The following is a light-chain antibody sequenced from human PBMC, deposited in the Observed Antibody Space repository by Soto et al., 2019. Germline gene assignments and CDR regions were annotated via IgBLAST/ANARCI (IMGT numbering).Light chain of an antibody. CDR2: EIS. CDR1: SSDVGGYNY. CDR3: SSYTSSSTGGYV. Sequence: QSALTQPASVSGSPGQSITISCAGTSSDVGGYNYVSWYQQHPGKAPKLLIYEISNRPSGVSNRFSGSKSGITASLTISGLQAEDEADYYCSSYTSSSTGGYVFGTGTKLTVL. J-gene: IGLJ1*01. V-gene: IGLV2-14*01.